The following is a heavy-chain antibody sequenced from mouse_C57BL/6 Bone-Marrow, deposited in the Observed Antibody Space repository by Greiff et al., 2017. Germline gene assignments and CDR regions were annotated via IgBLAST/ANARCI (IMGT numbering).Heavy chain of an antibody. Sequence: EVKLVESGPVLVKPGASVKMSCKASGYTFTDYYMNWVKQSHGQSLEWIGVINPYNGGTSYNQKFKGKATLTVDKSSSTAYMELNSLTSEDSAVYYCARPLLLRYPDYWGQGTTLTVSS. V-gene: IGHV1-19*01. J-gene: IGHJ2*01. CDR1: GYTFTDYY. CDR3: ARPLLLRYPDY. D-gene: IGHD1-1*01. CDR2: INPYNGGT.